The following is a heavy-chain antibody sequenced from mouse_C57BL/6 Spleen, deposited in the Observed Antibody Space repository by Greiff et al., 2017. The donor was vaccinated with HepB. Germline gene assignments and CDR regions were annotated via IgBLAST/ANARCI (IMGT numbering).Heavy chain of an antibody. CDR1: GYSFTDYN. CDR2: INPNYGTT. Sequence: EVKLVESGPELVKPGASVKISCKASGYSFTDYNMNWVKQSNGKSLEWIGVINPNYGTTSYNQKFKGKATLTVDQSSSTAYMQLNSLTSEDSAVYYCARGGARDGPFYWYFDVWGTGTTVTVSS. CDR3: ARGGARDGPFYWYFDV. J-gene: IGHJ1*03. D-gene: IGHD3-3*01. V-gene: IGHV1-39*01.